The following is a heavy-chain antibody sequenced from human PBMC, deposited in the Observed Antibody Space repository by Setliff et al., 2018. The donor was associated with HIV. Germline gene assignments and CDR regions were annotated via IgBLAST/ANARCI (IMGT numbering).Heavy chain of an antibody. Sequence: SETLSLTCAVSNYSISSAYYWSWIRQPPGKGLEWIGEIDHRGRPKYNPSLNSRVTMSVDKSRNQFSLKVSSVTAADTAVYYCARDGPRDGYDYWGQGTLVTVSS. CDR2: IDHRGRP. J-gene: IGHJ4*02. CDR1: NYSISSAYY. CDR3: ARDGPRDGYDY. V-gene: IGHV4-38-2*02. D-gene: IGHD5-12*01.